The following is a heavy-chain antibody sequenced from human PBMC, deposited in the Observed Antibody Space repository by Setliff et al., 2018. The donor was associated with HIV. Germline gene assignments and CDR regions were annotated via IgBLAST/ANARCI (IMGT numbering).Heavy chain of an antibody. CDR1: GGTFSSYA. D-gene: IGHD2-2*01. CDR3: ARIGSWGVAVPAAFNWFDP. V-gene: IGHV1-69*13. Sequence: AASVKVSCKASGGTFSSYALSWVRQAPGQGLEWMGGIIPMFTTANYAQKFQGRVTITADESTSTAYMELSSLRSEDTAVYYCARIGSWGVAVPAAFNWFDPWGQGTLVTVSS. J-gene: IGHJ5*02. CDR2: IIPMFTTA.